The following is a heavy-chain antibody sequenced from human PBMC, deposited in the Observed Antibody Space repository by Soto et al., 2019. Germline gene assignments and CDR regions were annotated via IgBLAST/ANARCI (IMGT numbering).Heavy chain of an antibody. V-gene: IGHV3-15*01. Sequence: EVQLVESGGGLVKPGGSLRLSCAASGFTFSNAWMSWVRQAPGKGLEWVGRIKSKTDGGTTDYAVPVKGRFTISRDDSKNTMFLQMNSLKTEDTAVYYCITDGALRVDYWGQGTLVTVSS. CDR1: GFTFSNAW. J-gene: IGHJ4*02. CDR3: ITDGALRVDY. CDR2: IKSKTDGGTT. D-gene: IGHD3-16*01.